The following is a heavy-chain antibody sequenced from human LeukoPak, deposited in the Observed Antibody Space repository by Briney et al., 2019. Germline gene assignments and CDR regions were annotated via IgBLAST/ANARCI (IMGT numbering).Heavy chain of an antibody. CDR3: ARLIVGATLAFDI. V-gene: IGHV1-2*02. D-gene: IGHD1-26*01. J-gene: IGHJ3*02. CDR1: GYTFTGYY. CDR2: INPNSGGT. Sequence: ASVKVSCKASGYTFTGYYMHWVRQAPGQGLEWMGWINPNSGGTNYAQKFQGRVTMTRDTSISTAYMELSRLRSDDTAVYYCARLIVGATLAFDIWGQGTMVTVSS.